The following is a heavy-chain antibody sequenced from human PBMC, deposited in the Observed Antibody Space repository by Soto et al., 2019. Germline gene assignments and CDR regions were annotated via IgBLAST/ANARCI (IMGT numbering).Heavy chain of an antibody. CDR2: ISGSGGST. J-gene: IGHJ4*02. CDR3: ANTPNTRSGSPVH. Sequence: LRLSCAASGFTFSSYAMSWVRQAPGKGLEWVSAISGSGGSTYYADSVKGRFTISRDNSKNTLYLQMNSLRAEDTAVYYCANTPNTRSGSPVHWGQGTLVTVSS. CDR1: GFTFSSYA. V-gene: IGHV3-23*01. D-gene: IGHD5-12*01.